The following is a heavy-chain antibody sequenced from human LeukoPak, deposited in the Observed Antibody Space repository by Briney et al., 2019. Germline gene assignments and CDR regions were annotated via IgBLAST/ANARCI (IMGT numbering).Heavy chain of an antibody. CDR2: IYSGGDT. J-gene: IGHJ3*02. V-gene: IGHV3-53*05. Sequence: GGSLRLSCAAPGFTVSSKYMGWVRQAPGKGLEWVSVIYSGGDTYYADSVKGRFTISRDNSKNMIYLEMSSLRSEDTAVYYCVIRPGYSSGWYDDAFDIWGQGTMVTVSS. CDR1: GFTVSSKY. CDR3: VIRPGYSSGWYDDAFDI. D-gene: IGHD6-19*01.